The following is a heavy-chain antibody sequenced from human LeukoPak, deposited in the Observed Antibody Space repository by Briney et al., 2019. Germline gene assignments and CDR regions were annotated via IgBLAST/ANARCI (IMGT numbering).Heavy chain of an antibody. J-gene: IGHJ4*02. CDR1: GFTFSSYS. D-gene: IGHD3-22*01. Sequence: GGSLRLSCAASGFTFSSYSMNWVRQAPGKGLEWVSSISSSSSYIYYADSVKGRFTISRDNAKNSLYLQMNSLRAEDTAVYYCARDRGGLTYYDSSGYPYWGQGTLVTVSS. CDR3: ARDRGGLTYYDSSGYPY. CDR2: ISSSSSYI. V-gene: IGHV3-21*01.